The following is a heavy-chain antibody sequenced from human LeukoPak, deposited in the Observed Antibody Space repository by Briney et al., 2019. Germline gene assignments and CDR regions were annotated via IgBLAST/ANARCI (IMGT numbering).Heavy chain of an antibody. J-gene: IGHJ4*02. CDR1: GGSISSYD. CDR2: IYYTGTT. Sequence: PSETLSLTCTVSGGSISSYDWSWIRQPPGKGLEWIGYIYYTGTTNYNPSLKSRVTISVDTSKNQFSLKLRSVTAADTAVYYCASCAGGSGYLSGQFDYWGQGTLVTVSS. D-gene: IGHD6-13*01. V-gene: IGHV4-59*01. CDR3: ASCAGGSGYLSGQFDY.